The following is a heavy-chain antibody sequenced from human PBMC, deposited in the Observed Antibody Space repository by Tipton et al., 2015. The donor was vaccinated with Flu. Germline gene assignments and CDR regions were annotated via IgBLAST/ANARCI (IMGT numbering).Heavy chain of an antibody. CDR1: GFTFSSYA. V-gene: IGHV3-23*01. CDR3: ARGNPTNYYDSSGYPYYFDY. Sequence: SLRLSCAASGFTFSSYAMSWVRQAPGKGLEWVSAISGSGGSTYYADSVKGRFTISRDNAKNSLYLQMNSLRAEDTAVYYCARGNPTNYYDSSGYPYYFDYWGQGTLVTVSS. CDR2: ISGSGGST. J-gene: IGHJ4*02. D-gene: IGHD3-22*01.